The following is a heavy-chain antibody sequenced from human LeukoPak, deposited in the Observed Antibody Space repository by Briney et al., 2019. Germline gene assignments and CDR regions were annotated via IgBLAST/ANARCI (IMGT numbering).Heavy chain of an antibody. CDR1: GFTVSSTY. V-gene: IGHV3-53*01. Sequence: GGSLRLSCLASGFTVSSTYMSWVRQAPGKGLEWVSLLYSGGRTFYADSVTGRFTISRDNSENTVYLHMNTLRAEDTAVYYCASGGENSYGTLDSWGQGTLVSVSS. CDR2: LYSGGRT. CDR3: ASGGENSYGTLDS. D-gene: IGHD5-18*01. J-gene: IGHJ4*02.